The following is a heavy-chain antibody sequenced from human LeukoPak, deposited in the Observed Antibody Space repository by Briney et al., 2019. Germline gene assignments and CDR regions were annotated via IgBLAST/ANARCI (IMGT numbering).Heavy chain of an antibody. Sequence: GESLKISCQGSGYTFTSYWIAWVRRMPGKGLEWMGIIYPRVSDTRYSPSFQGQVTISADKSISTAYLQWSSLKASDTAKYYCARLSGRAAEYWGQGTLVTVSS. D-gene: IGHD3-10*01. V-gene: IGHV5-51*01. CDR3: ARLSGRAAEY. CDR1: GYTFTSYW. CDR2: IYPRVSDT. J-gene: IGHJ4*02.